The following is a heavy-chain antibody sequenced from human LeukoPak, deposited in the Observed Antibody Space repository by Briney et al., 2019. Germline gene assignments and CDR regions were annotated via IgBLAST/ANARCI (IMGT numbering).Heavy chain of an antibody. CDR1: GFTFSSYG. V-gene: IGHV3-33*01. D-gene: IGHD1-26*01. CDR3: ARKVGVTSSFDY. J-gene: IGHJ4*02. Sequence: GGSLRLSCAASGFTFSSYGMHWVRQAPGKGLEWVAVIWYDGSNKYYADSVKGRFTISRDNSKNTLYLQMNSLRAEDTAVYYCARKVGVTSSFDYWGQGTLVTVSS. CDR2: IWYDGSNK.